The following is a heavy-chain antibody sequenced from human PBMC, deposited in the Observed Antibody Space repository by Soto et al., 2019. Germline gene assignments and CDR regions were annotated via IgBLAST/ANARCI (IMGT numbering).Heavy chain of an antibody. Sequence: SVKVSCKASGGTFSSYAISWVRQPPGQGLEWMGGIIPYFGTANYAQKFQGRVTITADESTSTAYVELSSLRSEDTAVYYCARDYHYDILTGFPRPFDPWGQGTLVTVSS. J-gene: IGHJ5*02. CDR2: IIPYFGTA. CDR1: GGTFSSYA. CDR3: ARDYHYDILTGFPRPFDP. V-gene: IGHV1-69*13. D-gene: IGHD3-9*01.